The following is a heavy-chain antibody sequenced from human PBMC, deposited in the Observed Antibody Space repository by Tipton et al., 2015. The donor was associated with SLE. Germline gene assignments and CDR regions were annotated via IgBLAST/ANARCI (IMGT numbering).Heavy chain of an antibody. V-gene: IGHV4-34*01. J-gene: IGHJ6*02. Sequence: LRLSCAASGFTFSSYAMSWVRQAPGKGLEWIGEINHSGSINHNPSLKSRVTISVDTSKNQFSLKLSSVTAADTAVYYCARGPGSSSTEPDRESFFYYGMDVWGQGTTVTVPS. D-gene: IGHD6-6*01. CDR3: ARGPGSSSTEPDRESFFYYGMDV. CDR2: INHSGSI. CDR1: GFTFSSYA.